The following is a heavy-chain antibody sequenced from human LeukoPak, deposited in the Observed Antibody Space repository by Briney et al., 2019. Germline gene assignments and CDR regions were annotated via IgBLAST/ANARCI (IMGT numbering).Heavy chain of an antibody. J-gene: IGHJ4*02. D-gene: IGHD3-3*01. Sequence: GASVKVSCKASGYTFTSYGISWVRQAPGQGLEWMGWISAYNGNTNYAQKLQGRVTMTTGTSTSTAYMELRSLRSDDTAVYYCARVDGSYYDFWSVPFALDYWGQGTLVTVSS. V-gene: IGHV1-18*01. CDR3: ARVDGSYYDFWSVPFALDY. CDR1: GYTFTSYG. CDR2: ISAYNGNT.